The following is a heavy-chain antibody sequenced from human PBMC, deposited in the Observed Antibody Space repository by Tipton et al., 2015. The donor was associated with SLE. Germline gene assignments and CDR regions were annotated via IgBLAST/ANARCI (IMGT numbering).Heavy chain of an antibody. CDR2: MYITGNS. Sequence: TLFLTCIVSGASISSYYWSWIRQPAGKGLEWIGRMYITGNSNYNPSLQSRVTISVDTSKNQFSLKLRSVTAADTAVYYCARLPDYFDHWGQGALVTVSS. V-gene: IGHV4-4*07. CDR1: GASISSYY. J-gene: IGHJ4*02. CDR3: ARLPDYFDH.